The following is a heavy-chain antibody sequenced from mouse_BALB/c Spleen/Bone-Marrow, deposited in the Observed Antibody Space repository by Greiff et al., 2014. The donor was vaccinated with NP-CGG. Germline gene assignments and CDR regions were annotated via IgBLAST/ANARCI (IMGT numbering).Heavy chain of an antibody. V-gene: IGHV1-37*01. Sequence: EVHVKQSGPDLVKPGASVKLSCKASGYSFTGYFLNWVRQSHGKSLEWIGRINPFNGDTFYNQKFKGKATLTVDKSSTTAHMELLSLTSEDSAVYYCGRWGDGYYYAMDYWGQGTSVTVSS. CDR1: GYSFTGYF. J-gene: IGHJ4*01. CDR2: INPFNGDT. CDR3: GRWGDGYYYAMDY. D-gene: IGHD2-3*01.